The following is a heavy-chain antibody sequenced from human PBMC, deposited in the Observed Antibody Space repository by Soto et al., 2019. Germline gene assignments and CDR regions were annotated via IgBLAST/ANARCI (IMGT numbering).Heavy chain of an antibody. CDR3: ARSIQLWVQSPGEYYVAY. J-gene: IGHJ4*02. CDR2: ISSSGSNI. CDR1: GFTFSDYY. D-gene: IGHD5-18*01. V-gene: IGHV3-11*01. Sequence: VQLVESGGGLVKPGGSLRLSCAASGFTFSDYYISWIRQAPGKGLEWVSYISSSGSNIYYADSVKGRCTISRDNAKNSLYLQMNSLRAEDTAVYYCARSIQLWVQSPGEYYVAYWGQGTLVTGSS.